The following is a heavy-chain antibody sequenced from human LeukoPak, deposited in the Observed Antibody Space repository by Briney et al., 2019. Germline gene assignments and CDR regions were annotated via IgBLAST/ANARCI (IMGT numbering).Heavy chain of an antibody. CDR2: INPNSGGT. CDR1: GYTFTGYY. D-gene: IGHD2-15*01. J-gene: IGHJ3*02. V-gene: IGHV1-2*04. CDR3: ARGGYCSGGSCYFFFDI. Sequence: ASVKVSCKASGYTFTGYYMHWVRQAPEQGLEWMGWINPNSGGTNYAQKFQGWVTMTRDTSISTAYMELSRLRSDDTAVYYCARGGYCSGGSCYFFFDIWGQGTMVTVSS.